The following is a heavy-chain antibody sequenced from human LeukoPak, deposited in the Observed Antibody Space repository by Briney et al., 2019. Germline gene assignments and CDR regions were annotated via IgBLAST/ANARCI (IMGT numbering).Heavy chain of an antibody. Sequence: ASVKVSCKASGGTFSSYAISWVRQAPGQRLGWMGWINAGNGNTKYSQKFQGRVTITRDTSASTAYMELSSLRSEDTAVYYCARDHPGQQLVFGVWGQGTLVTVSS. V-gene: IGHV1-3*01. CDR2: INAGNGNT. CDR3: ARDHPGQQLVFGV. D-gene: IGHD6-13*01. CDR1: GGTFSSYA. J-gene: IGHJ4*02.